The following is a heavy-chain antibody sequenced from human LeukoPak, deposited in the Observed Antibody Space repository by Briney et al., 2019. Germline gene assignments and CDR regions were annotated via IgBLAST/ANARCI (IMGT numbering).Heavy chain of an antibody. CDR1: GGSISSYY. V-gene: IGHV4-59*12. CDR2: IYYSGST. Sequence: SETLSLTCTVSGGSISSYYWSWIRQPPGKGLEWIGYIYYSGSTNYNPSLKSRVTTSVDTSKNQFSLKLSSVTAADTAVYYCARDILATSIAAPYYWGQGTLVTVSS. J-gene: IGHJ4*02. D-gene: IGHD6-13*01. CDR3: ARDILATSIAAPYY.